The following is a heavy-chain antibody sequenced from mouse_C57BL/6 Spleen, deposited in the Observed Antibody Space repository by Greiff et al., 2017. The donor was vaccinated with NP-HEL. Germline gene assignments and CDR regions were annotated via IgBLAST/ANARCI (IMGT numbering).Heavy chain of an antibody. CDR2: IHPNSGST. J-gene: IGHJ4*01. CDR1: GYTFTSYW. V-gene: IGHV1-64*01. Sequence: QVQLQQPGAELVKPGASVKLSCKASGYTFTSYWMHWVKQRPGQGLEWIGMIHPNSGSTNYNEKFKSKATLTVDKSSSTAYMQLSSLTSEDSAVYYCARFPRGGGYAMDYWGQGTSVTVSS. CDR3: ARFPRGGGYAMDY.